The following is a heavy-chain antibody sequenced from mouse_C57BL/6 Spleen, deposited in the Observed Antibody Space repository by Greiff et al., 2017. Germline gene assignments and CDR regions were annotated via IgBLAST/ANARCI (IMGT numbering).Heavy chain of an antibody. CDR2: INPNYGTT. V-gene: IGHV1-39*01. D-gene: IGHD1-1*01. J-gene: IGHJ2*01. Sequence: VQLQQSGPELVKPGASVKISCKASGYSFTDYNMNWVKQSNGKSLEWIGVINPNYGTTSSNQKFKGKATLTVDQSSSTACMQLISRTSEDSAVYYCARSVNYFFSSFDYWGQGTTLTVSS. CDR1: GYSFTDYN. CDR3: ARSVNYFFSSFDY.